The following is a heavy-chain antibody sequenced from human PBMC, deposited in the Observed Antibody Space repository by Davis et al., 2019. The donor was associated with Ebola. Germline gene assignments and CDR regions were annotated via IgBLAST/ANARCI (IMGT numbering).Heavy chain of an antibody. D-gene: IGHD1-1*01. V-gene: IGHV1-18*04. Sequence: ASVTVSCKASRYTFTSYGITWVRQPPGQGLEWMGWINPHNGNTNYAQNVQGRVTMTTDTSTNTAYMEVGILRSDDTAVYYCARAQFPTTSDHWGQGTLVTVSS. CDR3: ARAQFPTTSDH. CDR1: RYTFTSYG. J-gene: IGHJ4*02. CDR2: INPHNGNT.